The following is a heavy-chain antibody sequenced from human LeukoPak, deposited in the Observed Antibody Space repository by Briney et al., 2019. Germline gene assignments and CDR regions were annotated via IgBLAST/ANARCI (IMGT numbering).Heavy chain of an antibody. J-gene: IGHJ4*02. CDR2: INPNSGVT. CDR1: GYTFTGYY. D-gene: IGHD6-19*01. CDR3: ARDGKPWLVTSLFDY. V-gene: IGHV1-2*02. Sequence: GASVKVSCKASGYTFTGYYMHWVRQAPGQGLEWMGWINPNSGVTNYAQKFQGRVTMTRDTSISTAYMELSRLRSDDTAVYYCARDGKPWLVTSLFDYWGQGTLVTVSS.